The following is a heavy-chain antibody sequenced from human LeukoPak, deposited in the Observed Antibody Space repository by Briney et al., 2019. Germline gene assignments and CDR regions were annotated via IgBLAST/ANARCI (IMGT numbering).Heavy chain of an antibody. V-gene: IGHV4-30-4*01. CDR1: GGSISSGDYY. J-gene: IGHJ4*01. D-gene: IGHD3-22*01. Sequence: SETLSLTCTVSGGSISSGDYYWSWIRQSPGKGLEWIGYIYYSGSTYYNPSVKSRVTISLDTSKNHFSLKLSSVTAADTAGYYWARGRGGGTYHAGSGYYWDFDYWGHGTLVTVSS. CDR2: IYYSGST. CDR3: ARGRGGGTYHAGSGYYWDFDY.